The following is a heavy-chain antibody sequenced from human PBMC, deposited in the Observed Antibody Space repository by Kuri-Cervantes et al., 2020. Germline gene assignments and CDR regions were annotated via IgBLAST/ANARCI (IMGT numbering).Heavy chain of an antibody. CDR2: IYYRGNT. V-gene: IGHV4-39*01. J-gene: IGHJ3*02. CDR3: ARAKRYHNAFDI. D-gene: IGHD3-9*01. CDR1: GGSINSSSYY. Sequence: SETLSLTCTVSGGSINSSSYYWGWIRQPPGKGLERIGSIYYRGNTYYNPSLKSRVTVSVDTSKNQFSLKLSSVAAADTAVYYCARAKRYHNAFDIWGQGTMVTVSS.